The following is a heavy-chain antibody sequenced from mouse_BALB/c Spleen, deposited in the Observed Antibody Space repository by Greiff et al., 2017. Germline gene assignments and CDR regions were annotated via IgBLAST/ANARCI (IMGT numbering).Heavy chain of an antibody. CDR3: ARTRNYDAMDY. D-gene: IGHD2-1*01. CDR1: GFSLTSYG. CDR2: IWAGGST. Sequence: VKLMESGPGLVAPSQSLSITCTVSGFSLTSYGVHWVRQPPGKGLEWLGVIWAGGSTNYNSALMSRLSISKDNSKSQVFLKMNSLQTDDTAMYYCARTRNYDAMDYWGQGTSVTVSS. V-gene: IGHV2-9*02. J-gene: IGHJ4*01.